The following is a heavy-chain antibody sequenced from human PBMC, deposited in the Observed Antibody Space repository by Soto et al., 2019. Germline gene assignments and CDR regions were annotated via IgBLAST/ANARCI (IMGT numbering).Heavy chain of an antibody. CDR3: AKAKPGYYGYRSEPFDY. D-gene: IGHD3-22*01. J-gene: IGHJ4*02. Sequence: GGSLRLSCAASGFTFGDYAMHWGLQAPGKGLEWVSGISWNSGSIGYADSVKGRFTISRDNAKNSLYLQMNSLRAEDTALYYCAKAKPGYYGYRSEPFDYRAQGTLVTVSS. CDR2: ISWNSGSI. V-gene: IGHV3-9*01. CDR1: GFTFGDYA.